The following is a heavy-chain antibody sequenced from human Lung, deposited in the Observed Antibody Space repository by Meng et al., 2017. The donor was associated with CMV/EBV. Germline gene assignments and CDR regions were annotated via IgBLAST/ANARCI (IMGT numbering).Heavy chain of an antibody. J-gene: IGHJ5*02. CDR3: ARGNHGMATMGEWFEP. D-gene: IGHD5-24*01. CDR2: ISDDGRTK. CDR1: GFTYSRYA. V-gene: IGHV3-30-3*01. Sequence: SCAASGFTYSRYAMHWVRPAPGKGLEWAAVISDDGRTKYYADSLKGRITIPRDNSKNTLYLQVDSLRAEDTAIYYCARGNHGMATMGEWFEPWGQGTXVNGAS.